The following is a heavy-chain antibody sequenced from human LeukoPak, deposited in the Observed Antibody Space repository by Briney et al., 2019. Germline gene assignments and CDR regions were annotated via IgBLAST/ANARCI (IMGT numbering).Heavy chain of an antibody. CDR2: ISYDGSDK. CDR3: AKSGGIAAAGFGY. Sequence: GGSLRLSCAASGFTFSSYWMGWVRQAPGKGLEWVAVISYDGSDKDYADSVKGRFTISRDNSKNTLYLQMNSLRAEDTAVYYCAKSGGIAAAGFGYWGQGTLVTVSS. D-gene: IGHD6-13*01. J-gene: IGHJ4*02. V-gene: IGHV3-30*18. CDR1: GFTFSSYW.